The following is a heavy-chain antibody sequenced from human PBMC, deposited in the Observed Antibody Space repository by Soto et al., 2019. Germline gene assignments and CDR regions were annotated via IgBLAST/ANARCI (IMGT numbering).Heavy chain of an antibody. CDR3: ARDRCTNGVCYAPSDY. CDR2: ISSNGRST. D-gene: IGHD2-8*01. CDR1: GFTFSTYA. V-gene: IGHV3-64*01. J-gene: IGHJ4*02. Sequence: EVQLVESGGGLVQPGGSLRLSCATSGFTFSTYAMHWVRQASGKGLEYVSAISSNGRSTYYANSVKGRFTISRDNSKNTLYLQMDSLRAEDMAVYYCARDRCTNGVCYAPSDYWGQGTLVTVSS.